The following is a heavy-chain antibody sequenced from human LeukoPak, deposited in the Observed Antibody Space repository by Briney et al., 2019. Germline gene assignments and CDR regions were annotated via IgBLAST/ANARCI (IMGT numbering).Heavy chain of an antibody. Sequence: GGSLRLSCAASGFTFSSYAMTWVRQAPGKGLECVSVISGSGSSSYYADSVKGRFTISRDNSKNTLYLQMYSLRAEDTALYYCAKVRSNVLMYYFDYWGQGTLVTVSS. V-gene: IGHV3-23*01. J-gene: IGHJ4*02. CDR1: GFTFSSYA. CDR3: AKVRSNVLMYYFDY. CDR2: ISGSGSSS.